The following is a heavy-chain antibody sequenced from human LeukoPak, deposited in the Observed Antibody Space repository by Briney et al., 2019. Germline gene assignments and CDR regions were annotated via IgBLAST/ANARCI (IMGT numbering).Heavy chain of an antibody. Sequence: GASVKVSCKASGYTFTGYYMHWVRQAPGQGLEWMGWINPNSGGTNYAQKFQGRVTMTRDTSISTAYMELSRLRSDDTAVYYCARKWGKVLRRSVYNWFDPWGQGTLVTVSS. CDR3: ARKWGKVLRRSVYNWFDP. CDR1: GYTFTGYY. D-gene: IGHD1-26*01. CDR2: INPNSGGT. J-gene: IGHJ5*02. V-gene: IGHV1-2*02.